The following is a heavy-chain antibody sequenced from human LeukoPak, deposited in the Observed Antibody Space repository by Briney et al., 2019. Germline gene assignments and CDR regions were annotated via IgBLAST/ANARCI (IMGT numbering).Heavy chain of an antibody. CDR3: ARDSSGYQ. Sequence: GGSLRLSCAASGFTFSTYWMHWVRHAPGKGLVWVSRINEHGSTTDYADSVKDRFTISRDNAKNSLYLEMNSLRVEDTAVYYCARDSSGYQWGQGTLVTVSS. V-gene: IGHV3-74*01. J-gene: IGHJ4*02. CDR1: GFTFSTYW. CDR2: INEHGSTT. D-gene: IGHD3-22*01.